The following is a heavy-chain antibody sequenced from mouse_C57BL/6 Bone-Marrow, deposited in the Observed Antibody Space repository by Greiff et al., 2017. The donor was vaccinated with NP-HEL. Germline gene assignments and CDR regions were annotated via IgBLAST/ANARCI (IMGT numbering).Heavy chain of an antibody. J-gene: IGHJ4*01. V-gene: IGHV5-6*02. CDR1: GFTFSSYG. Sequence: DVMLVESGGDLVKPGGSLKLSCAASGFTFSSYGMSWVRQTPDQRLEWVATISSGGSYTYYPDSVKGRFTISRDNAKITRYLQMSSLKSEDTAMDYFARQAYYDAMDYWGQGTSVTVSS. CDR3: ARQAYYDAMDY. CDR2: ISSGGSYT.